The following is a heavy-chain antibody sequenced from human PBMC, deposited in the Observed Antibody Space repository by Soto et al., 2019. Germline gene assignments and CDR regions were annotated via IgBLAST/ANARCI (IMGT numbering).Heavy chain of an antibody. J-gene: IGHJ4*02. CDR3: ARDGYFDH. V-gene: IGHV1-18*01. CDR2: ISANNGTT. Sequence: QVQLVQSGAEVKKPGDSVRVSCKASGYTFTSYGIGWVRQAPGQGLEWMGWISANNGTTKYAQKLQGRVTMTTDAATSTAYMELRSLRSDDAAVYYCARDGYFDHWGQGTLVTVSS. CDR1: GYTFTSYG.